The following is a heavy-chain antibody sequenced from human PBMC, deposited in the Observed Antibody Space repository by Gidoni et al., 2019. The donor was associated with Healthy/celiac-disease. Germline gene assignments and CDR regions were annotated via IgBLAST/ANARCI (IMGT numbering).Heavy chain of an antibody. CDR3: ARDSGYSYAERVYYYGMDV. J-gene: IGHJ6*02. CDR1: GGSISSGDYY. Sequence: QVQLQESGPVLVKPSQTLSLTCTVSGGSISSGDYYWSWIRQPPGKGLEWIGYIYYSGSTYYNPSLKSRVTISVDTSKNQFSLKLSSVTAADTAVYYCARDSGYSYAERVYYYGMDVWGQGTTVTVSS. D-gene: IGHD5-18*01. V-gene: IGHV4-30-4*01. CDR2: IYYSGST.